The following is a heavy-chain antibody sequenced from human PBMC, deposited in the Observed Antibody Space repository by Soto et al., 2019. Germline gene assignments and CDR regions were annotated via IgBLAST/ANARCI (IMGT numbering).Heavy chain of an antibody. Sequence: GESLKISCVGSGYSFTTYWVAWVRQMPGKGLEWMGLFYPGDSDITYSPSFQGQVTISGDKSITTAYLQWSSLKASDTASYYCARGGKRGSHFYGMDVWGQGTTVTVS. J-gene: IGHJ6*02. V-gene: IGHV5-51*01. CDR2: FYPGDSDI. D-gene: IGHD1-26*01. CDR1: GYSFTTYW. CDR3: ARGGKRGSHFYGMDV.